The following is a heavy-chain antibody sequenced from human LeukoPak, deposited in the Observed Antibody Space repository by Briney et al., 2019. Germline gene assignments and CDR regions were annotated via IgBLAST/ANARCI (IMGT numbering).Heavy chain of an antibody. V-gene: IGHV4-4*09. Sequence: PSETLSLTCTVSGGSISSYYWSWIRQPPGKGLEWIGYIYTSGSTNYNPSLKSRVTISVDTSKNQFSPKLSSVTAADTAVYYCARLKTYYDFWSGYYYYMDVWGKGTTVTVSS. CDR3: ARLKTYYDFWSGYYYYMDV. J-gene: IGHJ6*03. CDR1: GGSISSYY. CDR2: IYTSGST. D-gene: IGHD3-3*01.